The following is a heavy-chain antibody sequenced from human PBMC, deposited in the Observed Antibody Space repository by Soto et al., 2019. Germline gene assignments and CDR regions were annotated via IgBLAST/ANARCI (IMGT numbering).Heavy chain of an antibody. CDR2: IYYSGST. V-gene: IGHV4-39*01. D-gene: IGHD5-18*01. CDR3: ASTSVDTAMVGYFDY. CDR1: GGSISSSSYY. J-gene: IGHJ4*02. Sequence: QLQLQESGPGLVKPSETLSLTCTVSGGSISSSSYYWGWIRQPPGKGLEWIGSIYYSGSTYYNPSLKSRVTISVDTSKNQFSLKLSSVTAADTAVYYCASTSVDTAMVGYFDYWGQGTLVTVSS.